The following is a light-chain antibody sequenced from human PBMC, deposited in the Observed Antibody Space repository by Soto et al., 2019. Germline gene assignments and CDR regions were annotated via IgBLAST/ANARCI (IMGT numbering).Light chain of an antibody. CDR2: QVT. CDR1: SSDLAIYNY. Sequence: QSVLTQPASVSGSPGQSITMSCTGTSSDLAIYNYVSWYQQQPGKAPKLMIYQVTNRPSGVSNRFSGSRPGNTASLTISGLQAEDEADYYCSSYTDSSNYVFGTGTKVTVL. J-gene: IGLJ1*01. CDR3: SSYTDSSNYV. V-gene: IGLV2-14*01.